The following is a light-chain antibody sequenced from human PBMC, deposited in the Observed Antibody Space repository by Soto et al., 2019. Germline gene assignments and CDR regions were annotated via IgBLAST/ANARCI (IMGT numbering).Light chain of an antibody. J-gene: IGKJ5*01. Sequence: DIVMTQSPDSLAVSLGERATINCKSSQSVLYSSDNKNYLAWYQQKPGQPPKLLIYWASTRESGVPDRFSGSGSGTDFTLTISSLQAEDVAVYYCQQYYSIPPITFGQGTR. CDR2: WAS. V-gene: IGKV4-1*01. CDR3: QQYYSIPPIT. CDR1: QSVLYSSDNKNY.